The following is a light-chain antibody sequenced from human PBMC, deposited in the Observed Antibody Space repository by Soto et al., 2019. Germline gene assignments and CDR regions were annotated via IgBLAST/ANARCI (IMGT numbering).Light chain of an antibody. Sequence: EIVLTQSPGTLSLSPGERAALSCRAGQSVSSNFLAWYQQKPGQAPRLLIYGASSRASGIPDRFSGSGSGTDFTLTISRLEPEDFAVYYCQQYGSSPRAFGQGTKVEI. J-gene: IGKJ1*01. CDR3: QQYGSSPRA. V-gene: IGKV3-20*01. CDR2: GAS. CDR1: QSVSSNF.